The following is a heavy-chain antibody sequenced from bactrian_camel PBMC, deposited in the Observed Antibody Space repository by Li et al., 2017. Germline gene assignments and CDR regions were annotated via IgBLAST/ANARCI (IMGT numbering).Heavy chain of an antibody. CDR1: GFTFSSYA. Sequence: QLVESGGGLVQPGGSLRLSCAASGFTFSSYAMFWVRQAPGKGLEWVSAINSGGGSTYYADSVKGRFTISRDNAKNTLYLQLNSLKTEDTAMYYCATPVVTGIPPIPYFDYWGRGTQVTVS. J-gene: IGHJ6*01. CDR2: INSGGGST. D-gene: IGHD8*01. V-gene: IGHV3S31*01. CDR3: ATPVVTGIPPIPYFDY.